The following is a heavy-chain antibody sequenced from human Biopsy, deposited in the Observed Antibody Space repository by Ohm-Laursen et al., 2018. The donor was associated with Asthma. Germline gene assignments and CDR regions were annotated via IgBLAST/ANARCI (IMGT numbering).Heavy chain of an antibody. CDR2: ISYTGSA. CDR1: GGSMSSSSYY. Sequence: GTLSLTCTVSGGSMSSSSYYWGWIRQPPGKGLEWMGSISYTGSAYHNPSLKSRVTISVDTSKKQLSLQLSSVTAADTAVYYCARHWDWGSFFDYWGQGTPVTVSS. V-gene: IGHV4-39*01. D-gene: IGHD7-27*01. J-gene: IGHJ4*02. CDR3: ARHWDWGSFFDY.